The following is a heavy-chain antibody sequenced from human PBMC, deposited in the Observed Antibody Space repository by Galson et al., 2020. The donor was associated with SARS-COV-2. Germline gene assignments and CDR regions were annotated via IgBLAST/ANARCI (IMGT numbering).Heavy chain of an antibody. CDR1: GFSLSTTDEA. V-gene: IGHV2-5*02. J-gene: IGHJ4*02. CDR3: AHFLPGDSYPDF. CDR2: IYWDDDK. Sequence: SGPTLVKPSRTLTLTCTFSGFSLSTTDEAVGWIRQPPGRALEWLAVIYWDDDKRYSPSLTNRLTITKDASRNQVVLTMTNVDPVDTATYYCAHFLPGDSYPDFWGQGTLVTVSS. D-gene: IGHD3-10*01.